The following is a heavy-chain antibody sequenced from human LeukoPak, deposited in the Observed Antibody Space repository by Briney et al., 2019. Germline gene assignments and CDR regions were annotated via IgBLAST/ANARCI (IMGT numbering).Heavy chain of an antibody. CDR1: GGTFSIYA. CDR2: IIPIFGTA. J-gene: IGHJ4*02. D-gene: IGHD6-19*01. Sequence: SVKVSCKASGGTFSIYAISWVRQAPGQGLEWMGGIIPIFGTANYAQKFQGRVTITADESTSTAYMELSSLRSEDTAVYYCARGAAVADFAFDYWGQGTLVTVSS. V-gene: IGHV1-69*13. CDR3: ARGAAVADFAFDY.